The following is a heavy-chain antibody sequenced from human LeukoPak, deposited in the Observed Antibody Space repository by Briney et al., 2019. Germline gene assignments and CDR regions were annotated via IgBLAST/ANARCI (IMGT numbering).Heavy chain of an antibody. V-gene: IGHV4-4*02. Sequence: PSETLSLTCAVSGGSISSSNWWSWVRQPPGKGLEWNGEIYHSGSTNYNPSLKSRVTISVDKSKNQFSLKLSSVTAADTAVYYCARVINYYGSGSYYNEGDWFDPWGQGTLVTVSS. D-gene: IGHD3-10*01. CDR3: ARVINYYGSGSYYNEGDWFDP. CDR2: IYHSGST. CDR1: GGSISSSNW. J-gene: IGHJ5*02.